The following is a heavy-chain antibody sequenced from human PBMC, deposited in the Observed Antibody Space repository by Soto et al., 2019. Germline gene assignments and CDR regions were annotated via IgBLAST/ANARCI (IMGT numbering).Heavy chain of an antibody. J-gene: IGHJ5*01. CDR1: GGSISNPIYY. CDR3: AGRTSLASVEIFSGGLSGYNWVDP. V-gene: IGHV4-39*01. Sequence: QLRLREPGPGLVKPSETLSLTGPVSGGSISNPIYYWAWIRHPQGKGLGGMGSIFFSGSTYYNPSLKSRVTMSVDTSQNQFSLRLSSVTAADTAVYYCAGRTSLASVEIFSGGLSGYNWVDPWGRGTLVTVSS. D-gene: IGHD3-3*01. CDR2: IFFSGST.